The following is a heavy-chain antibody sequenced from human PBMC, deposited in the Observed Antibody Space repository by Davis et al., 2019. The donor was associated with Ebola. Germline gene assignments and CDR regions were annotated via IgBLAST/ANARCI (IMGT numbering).Heavy chain of an antibody. D-gene: IGHD6-13*01. CDR2: IKIDGST. J-gene: IGHJ4*02. CDR3: ARDRYRSSWGGAYFDS. Sequence: GESLKISCAVSGFPITNYWTHWVRQAPGKGLVWVSRIKIDGSTIYADSVKGRLTISRDNAKKTLYLQMDSLRAEDTAVYYCARDRYRSSWGGAYFDSWGQGTLVTVSS. V-gene: IGHV3-74*01. CDR1: GFPITNYW.